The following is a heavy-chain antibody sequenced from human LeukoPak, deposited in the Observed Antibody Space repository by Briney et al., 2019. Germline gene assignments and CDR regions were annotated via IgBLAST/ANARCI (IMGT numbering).Heavy chain of an antibody. J-gene: IGHJ4*02. CDR2: MYYSGNT. Sequence: SETLSLTCTVSVGSISSYYWSWIRQPPGKGLEWIGYMYYSGNTNYNRYLTSRITISVDTSKNEFSLILSSLTAADTAVYYCARHRGKGFDYWGQGILVTVSS. D-gene: IGHD3-10*01. CDR1: VGSISSYY. V-gene: IGHV4-59*08. CDR3: ARHRGKGFDY.